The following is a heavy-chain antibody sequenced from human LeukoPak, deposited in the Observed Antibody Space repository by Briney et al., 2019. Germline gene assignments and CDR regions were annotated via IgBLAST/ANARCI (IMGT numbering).Heavy chain of an antibody. D-gene: IGHD6-13*01. V-gene: IGHV3-48*04. CDR1: GFTFSTYS. Sequence: GGSLRLSCAASGFTFSTYSMNWVRQAPGKGLEWVSYIDTGTSTIYYADSVKGRFTISRDNAKNSLYLQMNSLRAEDTAVYYCARQMNRWYTIFDYWGQGTLVTVSS. CDR2: IDTGTSTI. CDR3: ARQMNRWYTIFDY. J-gene: IGHJ4*02.